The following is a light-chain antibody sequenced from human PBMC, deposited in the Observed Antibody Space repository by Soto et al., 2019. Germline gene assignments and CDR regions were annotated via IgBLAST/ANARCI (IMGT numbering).Light chain of an antibody. V-gene: IGLV2-14*01. CDR1: SSDVGGYNY. CDR2: EVS. Sequence: QSALTQPASVSGSPGQSITISCTGTSSDVGGYNYVSWYQQHPGKAPKLMIDEVSNRPSGVSNRFSGSKSGNTASLTISGLQAEDEADNYGSSYTSSSTRVFGEGTKLTVL. CDR3: SSYTSSSTRV. J-gene: IGLJ3*02.